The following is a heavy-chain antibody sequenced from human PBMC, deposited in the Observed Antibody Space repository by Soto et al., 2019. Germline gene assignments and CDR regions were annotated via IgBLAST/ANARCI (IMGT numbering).Heavy chain of an antibody. Sequence: SETLSLTCTVSGSSISNYYWYWIRQSPGKGLEWIGYIYSSGSTNYNPYLQNRVTISIDTSKNQVSLKVNSVTAADTAVYYCARDHPHSYGVYYVDYWGQGTPVT. J-gene: IGHJ4*02. CDR2: IYSSGST. CDR3: ARDHPHSYGVYYVDY. CDR1: GSSISNYY. V-gene: IGHV4-59*01. D-gene: IGHD5-18*01.